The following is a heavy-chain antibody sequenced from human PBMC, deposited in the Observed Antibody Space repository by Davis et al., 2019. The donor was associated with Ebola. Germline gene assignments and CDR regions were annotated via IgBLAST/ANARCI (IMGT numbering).Heavy chain of an antibody. CDR2: INHSGST. CDR3: ARGRGYSSSSGIYYYYYGMDV. D-gene: IGHD6-6*01. Sequence: SETLSLTCAVYGGSFSGYYWSWIRQPPGKGLEWIGEINHSGSTNYNPSLKSRVTISVDTSKNQFSLKLSSVTAAATAVYYCARGRGYSSSSGIYYYYYGMDVWGQGTTAAVSS. J-gene: IGHJ6*02. V-gene: IGHV4-34*01. CDR1: GGSFSGYY.